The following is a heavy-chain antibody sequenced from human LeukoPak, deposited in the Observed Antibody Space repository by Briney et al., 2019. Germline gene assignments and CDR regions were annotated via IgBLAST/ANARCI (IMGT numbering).Heavy chain of an antibody. V-gene: IGHV4-4*07. D-gene: IGHD1-26*01. Sequence: SETLSLTCTVSGGSISSYYWSWIRQPAGKGLESIGHISTSGSTNYNPSLKSRVTMSVDTSKNQFSLKLSSVTAADTAVYYCARADSGSYYWYFDLWGRGTLVTVSS. J-gene: IGHJ2*01. CDR2: ISTSGST. CDR3: ARADSGSYYWYFDL. CDR1: GGSISSYY.